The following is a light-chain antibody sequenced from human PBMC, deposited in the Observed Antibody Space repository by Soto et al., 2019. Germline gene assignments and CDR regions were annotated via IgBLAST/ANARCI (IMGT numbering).Light chain of an antibody. Sequence: DIVMTQSPDSLAVSLGERATINCKSSQSVLYSSNNKNYIAWYQQKPGQPPELLIYWASTRESGVPDRFSGSGSGTACTLTISSLQAEDVAVYYCQQDYSTPQTFGQGTKVEIK. CDR3: QQDYSTPQT. CDR2: WAS. CDR1: QSVLYSSNNKNY. J-gene: IGKJ1*01. V-gene: IGKV4-1*01.